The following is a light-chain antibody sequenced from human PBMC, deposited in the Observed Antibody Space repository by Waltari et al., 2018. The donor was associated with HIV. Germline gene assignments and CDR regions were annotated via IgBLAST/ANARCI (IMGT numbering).Light chain of an antibody. CDR2: GAS. Sequence: EIVLTQSPGTLSLSPGERPPLSCRASQSVSSTYLAWYQQKPGQAPRLLIYGASTRATGIPDRFSGIGSGTDFTLTISRLEPEDFAVYYCQQYGSSSWTFGQGTKVEIK. V-gene: IGKV3-20*01. CDR1: QSVSSTY. CDR3: QQYGSSSWT. J-gene: IGKJ1*01.